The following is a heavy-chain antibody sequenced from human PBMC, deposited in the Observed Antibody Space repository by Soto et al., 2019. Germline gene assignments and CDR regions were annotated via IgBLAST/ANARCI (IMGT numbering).Heavy chain of an antibody. CDR2: IIPILGIA. CDR1: GGTFSSYT. D-gene: IGHD6-19*01. Sequence: EASVKVSCKASGGTFSSYTISWVRQAPGQGLEWMGRIIPILGIANYAQKFQGRVTITADKSTSTAYMELSSLRSEDTAVYYCARESESSSGWYSYYYYMDVWGKGTTVTVSS. J-gene: IGHJ6*03. CDR3: ARESESSSGWYSYYYYMDV. V-gene: IGHV1-69*04.